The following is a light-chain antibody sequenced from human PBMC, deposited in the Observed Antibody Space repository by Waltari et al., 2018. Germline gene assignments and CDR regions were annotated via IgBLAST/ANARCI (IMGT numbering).Light chain of an antibody. CDR1: QSVLYSSNNKNY. CDR3: QQYYSTPRT. CDR2: WAS. V-gene: IGKV4-1*01. J-gene: IGKJ1*01. Sequence: DIVMTQSPDSLAVSLGERATINCKSSQSVLYSSNNKNYLAWYQQKPGQPLKLLIYWASTRESGVPDRCSGSGSGTDFTLTISSLQAEDVAVYYCQQYYSTPRTFGQGTKVEIK.